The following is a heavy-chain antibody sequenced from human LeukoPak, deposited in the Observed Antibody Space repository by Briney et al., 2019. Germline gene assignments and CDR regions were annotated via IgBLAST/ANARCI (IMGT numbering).Heavy chain of an antibody. CDR1: GYSISSGYY. J-gene: IGHJ4*02. CDR2: IYHSGST. V-gene: IGHV4-38-2*01. Sequence: SETLSLTCAVSGYSISSGYYWGWIRQPPGKGLEWIGNIYHSGSTYYNPSLKSRVTISVDTSKNQFSLKLSSVTAADTAVYYCARISGTMKNDYWGQGTLVTVSS. D-gene: IGHD3-22*01. CDR3: ARISGTMKNDY.